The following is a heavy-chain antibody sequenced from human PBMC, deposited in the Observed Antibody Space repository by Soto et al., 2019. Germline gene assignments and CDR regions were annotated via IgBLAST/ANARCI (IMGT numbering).Heavy chain of an antibody. V-gene: IGHV1-8*01. CDR1: GYTFTSYD. Sequence: QVQLVQSGAEVKKPGASVKVSCKASGYTFTSYDINWVRQATGQGLEWMGWMNPNSGNTGYAQKFQGRVTMTSNTSISTAYMELSSLRSEDTAVYYCASSSGWYVGYYFDYWGQGTLVTVSS. CDR3: ASSSGWYVGYYFDY. CDR2: MNPNSGNT. J-gene: IGHJ4*02. D-gene: IGHD6-19*01.